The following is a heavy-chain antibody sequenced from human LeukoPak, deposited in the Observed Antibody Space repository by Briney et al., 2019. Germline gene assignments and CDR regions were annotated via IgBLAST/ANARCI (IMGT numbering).Heavy chain of an antibody. J-gene: IGHJ4*02. V-gene: IGHV4-59*01. CDR2: IYYSGST. CDR3: ATGSEGLRLGELSFLFDY. CDR1: VGSISNYY. Sequence: SETLSLTCTVSVGSISNYYWSWIRQPPAKGLEGIGYIYYSGSTNYNPSLTSRVTISVDTSKNQFSLKLSSVTAADTAVYYCATGSEGLRLGELSFLFDYWGQGTLVTVSS. D-gene: IGHD3-16*02.